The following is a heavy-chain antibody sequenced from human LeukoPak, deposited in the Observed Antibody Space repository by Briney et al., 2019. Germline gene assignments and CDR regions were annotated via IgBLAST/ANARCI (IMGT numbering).Heavy chain of an antibody. V-gene: IGHV3-48*03. J-gene: IGHJ4*02. CDR1: GFTFSNSD. CDR3: AREDSSSQYEY. D-gene: IGHD6-13*01. CDR2: ISSSGSTI. Sequence: PGGSLRLSCAASGFTFSNSDMNWFRQAPGEGLEWVSYISSSGSTIYYADSVKGRFTISRDNAKNSLYLQMNSLRAEDTAVYYCAREDSSSQYEYWGQGTLVTVSS.